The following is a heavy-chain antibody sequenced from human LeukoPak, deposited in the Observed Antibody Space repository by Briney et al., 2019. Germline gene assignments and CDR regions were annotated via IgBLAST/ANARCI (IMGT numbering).Heavy chain of an antibody. V-gene: IGHV4-34*01. Sequence: SETLSLTCAVYGGSFSGYYWSWIRQPPGKGLEWIGEINHSGSTNYNPSLKSRVTISVDTSKNQFSLKLSSVTAADTAVYYCARHGHYDFRRELYYYYYYMDVWGKGTTVTVSS. J-gene: IGHJ6*03. CDR1: GGSFSGYY. CDR2: INHSGST. CDR3: ARHGHYDFRRELYYYYYYMDV. D-gene: IGHD3-3*01.